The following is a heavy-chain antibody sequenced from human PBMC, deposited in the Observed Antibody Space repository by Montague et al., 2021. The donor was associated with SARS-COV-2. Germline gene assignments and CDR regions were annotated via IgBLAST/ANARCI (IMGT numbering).Heavy chain of an antibody. V-gene: IGHV4-39*02. D-gene: IGHD2-8*02. J-gene: IGHJ2*01. CDR1: GGSISSSSYY. CDR3: AREDAGDWYFEC. CDR2: IYYSGST. Sequence: SETLSLTCTVSGGSISSSSYYWGWIRQPPGKGLEWIGSIYYSGSTFYNPSLRSRVTMSVDTSKNQFSFRLSSVTAADTAVFYCAREDAGDWYFECWGRGTLVTVSS.